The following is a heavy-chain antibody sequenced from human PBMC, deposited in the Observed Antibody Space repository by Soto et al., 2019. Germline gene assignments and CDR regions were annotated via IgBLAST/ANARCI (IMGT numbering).Heavy chain of an antibody. CDR2: ISAYNGNT. V-gene: IGHV1-18*04. Sequence: ASVKVSCKASGFTFTIYGISCVRQAPGQGLEWMGWISAYNGNTNYAQKLQGRVTMTTDTSTSTAYMELRSLRSDDTAVYYCARDTPAYCSSASCYETNYYYYYYGMDVWGQGTTVNVSS. CDR3: ARDTPAYCSSASCYETNYYYYYYGMDV. D-gene: IGHD2-2*01. J-gene: IGHJ6*02. CDR1: GFTFTIYG.